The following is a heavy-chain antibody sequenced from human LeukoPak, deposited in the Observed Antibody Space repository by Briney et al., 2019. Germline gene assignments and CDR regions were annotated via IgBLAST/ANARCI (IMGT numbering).Heavy chain of an antibody. CDR3: ARPDSSGSSYYGLDV. V-gene: IGHV3-33*01. D-gene: IGHD6-25*01. Sequence: GRSLRLSCAASGLIFSNYGMRWVRQAPGKGLEWVALIWYDGSNQYYADSVKGRFTISRDNSKNTVYLEMNSLRAEDTAVYYCARPDSSGSSYYGLDVWGQGTTVTVSS. CDR1: GLIFSNYG. CDR2: IWYDGSNQ. J-gene: IGHJ6*02.